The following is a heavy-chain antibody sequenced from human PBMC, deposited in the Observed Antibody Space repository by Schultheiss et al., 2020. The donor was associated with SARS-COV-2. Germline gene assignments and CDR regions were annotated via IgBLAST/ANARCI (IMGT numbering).Heavy chain of an antibody. Sequence: GSLRLSCAASGFTFSSYGMHWVRQAPGKGLEWVAVIWYDGSNKYYADSVKGRFTISRDNSKNTLYLQMNSLRAEDTAVYYCARGGYCTGGVCYSDWFDPWGQGTLVTVSS. J-gene: IGHJ5*02. V-gene: IGHV3-33*01. CDR2: IWYDGSNK. CDR1: GFTFSSYG. CDR3: ARGGYCTGGVCYSDWFDP. D-gene: IGHD2-8*02.